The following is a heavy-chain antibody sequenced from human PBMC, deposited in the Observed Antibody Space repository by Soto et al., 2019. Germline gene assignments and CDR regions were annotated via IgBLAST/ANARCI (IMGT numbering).Heavy chain of an antibody. Sequence: GGSLRLSCAASGFTFSSYAMSWVRQAPGKGLEWVSAISGSGGSTYYADSVKGRFTISRDNSKNTLYLQMNSLRAEDTAVYYCAKGSHYDFWSGYLTNFDYWGQGALVTVSS. D-gene: IGHD3-3*01. V-gene: IGHV3-23*01. CDR2: ISGSGGST. CDR3: AKGSHYDFWSGYLTNFDY. J-gene: IGHJ4*02. CDR1: GFTFSSYA.